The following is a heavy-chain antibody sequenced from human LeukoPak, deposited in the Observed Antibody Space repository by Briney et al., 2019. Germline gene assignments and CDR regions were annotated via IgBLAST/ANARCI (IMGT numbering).Heavy chain of an antibody. J-gene: IGHJ6*03. CDR2: ISGSGGST. D-gene: IGHD3-22*01. CDR1: GFTFSSYA. CDR3: AKVRYYYDSSGYPYYYYMDV. Sequence: PGGSLRLSCAASGFTFSSYAMSWVRQAPGKGLEWVSAISGSGGSTYYADSVKGRFTISRDNSKNTLYLQMNSLRAEDTAVYYCAKVRYYYDSSGYPYYYYMDVWGKGTTVAVSS. V-gene: IGHV3-23*01.